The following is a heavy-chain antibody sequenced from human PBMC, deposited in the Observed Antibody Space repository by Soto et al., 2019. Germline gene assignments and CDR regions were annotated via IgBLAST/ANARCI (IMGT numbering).Heavy chain of an antibody. Sequence: ASVKVSCKASGCTFSSYAISWVRQAPGQGLEWMGIINPSGTTTDYAQKFQGRVTMTRDTSTSTYYMELSSLTSEDTAVYYCAKPPIARHHSYGMEVLGQGTAVNVS. CDR2: INPSGTTT. CDR1: GCTFSSYA. V-gene: IGHV1-46*01. CDR3: AKPPIARHHSYGMEV. J-gene: IGHJ6*02.